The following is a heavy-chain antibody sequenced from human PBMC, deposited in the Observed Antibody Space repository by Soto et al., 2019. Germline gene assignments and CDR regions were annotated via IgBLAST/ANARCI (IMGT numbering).Heavy chain of an antibody. D-gene: IGHD6-6*01. CDR2: IWYDGSNK. CDR3: ARGILTIIAARPGLDY. J-gene: IGHJ4*02. CDR1: GFTFSSYG. Sequence: GGSLRLSCAASGFTFSSYGMHWVRQAPGKGLEWVAVIWYDGSNKYYADSVKGRFTISRDNSKNTLYLQMNSLRAEDTAVYYCARGILTIIAARPGLDYWGQGTLVTVSS. V-gene: IGHV3-33*01.